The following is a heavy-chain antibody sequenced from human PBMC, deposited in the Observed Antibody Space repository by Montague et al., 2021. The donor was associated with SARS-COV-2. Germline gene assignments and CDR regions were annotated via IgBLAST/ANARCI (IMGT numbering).Heavy chain of an antibody. J-gene: IGHJ5*02. CDR1: GFTVSSTY. CDR3: ARGMFDT. CDR2: INSSGDT. Sequence: SLRLSCAASGFTVSSTYMSWVRQAPGKGLEWISVINSSGDTYHADSMKDRFTISRDNTKNTVYLQMNNLRAEETAVYYCARGMFDTWGQGTLVTVSS. V-gene: IGHV3-66*01.